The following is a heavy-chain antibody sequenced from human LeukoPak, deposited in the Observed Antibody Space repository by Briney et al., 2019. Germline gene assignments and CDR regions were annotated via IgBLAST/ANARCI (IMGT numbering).Heavy chain of an antibody. J-gene: IGHJ4*02. D-gene: IGHD3-10*01. Sequence: SETLSLTCTVSGGSISSSSYYWGWIRQPPGKGLEWIGSIYYSGSTYYNPSLKSRVTISVDTSKNQFSLKLSSVTAADTAVYYCASYGSGSYQLHYFDYWGQGTLVTVSS. CDR2: IYYSGST. V-gene: IGHV4-39*07. CDR3: ASYGSGSYQLHYFDY. CDR1: GGSISSSSYY.